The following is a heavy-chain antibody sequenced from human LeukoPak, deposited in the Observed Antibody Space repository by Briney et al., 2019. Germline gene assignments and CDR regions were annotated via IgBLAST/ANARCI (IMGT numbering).Heavy chain of an antibody. CDR1: GGTFSSYA. J-gene: IGHJ4*02. D-gene: IGHD3-10*01. CDR2: IIPIFGTA. CDR3: ATPWRFGELGY. V-gene: IGHV1-69*06. Sequence: SVKVSCKASGGTFSSYAISWVRQAPGQGLEWMGGIIPIFGTANYAQKFQGRVTITADKSTSTAYMELSSLRSEDTAVYYCATPWRFGELGYWGQGTLVTVSS.